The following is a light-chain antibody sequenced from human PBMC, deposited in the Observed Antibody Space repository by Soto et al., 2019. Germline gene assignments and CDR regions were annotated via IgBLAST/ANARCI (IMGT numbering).Light chain of an antibody. J-gene: IGLJ3*02. CDR1: SNDVGGYNY. Sequence: QSALTQPASVSGSPGQSITISCTGTSNDVGGYNYVSWYQQHPGKVPKLMIYEVSNRPSGVSDRFSGSRSGNTASLTISGLQAVDESDYYCISYTSSSTWVFGGGTKVTVL. CDR2: EVS. V-gene: IGLV2-14*01. CDR3: ISYTSSSTWV.